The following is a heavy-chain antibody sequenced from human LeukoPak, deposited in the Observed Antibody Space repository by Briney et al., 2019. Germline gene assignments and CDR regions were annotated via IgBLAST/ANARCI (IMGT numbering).Heavy chain of an antibody. CDR1: GYTFTGYY. Sequence: GASVKVSCKASGYTFTGYYIHWVRQAPGQGLEWMGWINPHSGGTNYGQKFKGRVTVTRDTYISTAYMEVSRLTSDDTAVYYCARGMYSSGWYGSFDYWGQGTLVTVSS. CDR3: ARGMYSSGWYGSFDY. D-gene: IGHD6-19*01. J-gene: IGHJ4*02. V-gene: IGHV1-2*02. CDR2: INPHSGGT.